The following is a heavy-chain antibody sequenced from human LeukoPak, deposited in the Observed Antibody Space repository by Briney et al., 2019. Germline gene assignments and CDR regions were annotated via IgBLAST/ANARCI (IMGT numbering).Heavy chain of an antibody. Sequence: GGSLRLSCAASGFTFSNYAMHWVRQAPGKGLEWVAVIPYDGSNKYYTDSVKGRFTISRDNSKNTLYLQMSSLRAEDTSMYYCARPQSKWELLSYFDYWGQGTLVTVSS. CDR1: GFTFSNYA. V-gene: IGHV3-30-3*01. J-gene: IGHJ4*02. CDR2: IPYDGSNK. CDR3: ARPQSKWELLSYFDY. D-gene: IGHD1-26*01.